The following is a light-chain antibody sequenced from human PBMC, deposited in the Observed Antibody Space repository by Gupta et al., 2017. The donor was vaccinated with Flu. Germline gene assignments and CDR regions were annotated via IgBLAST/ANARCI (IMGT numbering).Light chain of an antibody. V-gene: IGLV1-44*01. CDR2: SNK. CDR1: SSNGGSDN. Sequence: QSLLAQPPSSSGTPAHILTSPSSGSSSNGGSDNVNWYQQLPGTAPKLLIYSNKQRPSGVPDRFSGSKSGTSASLTITGLQAEDEADYYWEAWDDSRGGVVFGGGTNLTVL. J-gene: IGLJ3*02. CDR3: EAWDDSRGGVV.